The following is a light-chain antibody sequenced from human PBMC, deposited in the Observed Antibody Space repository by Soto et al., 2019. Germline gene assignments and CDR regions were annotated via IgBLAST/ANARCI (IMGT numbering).Light chain of an antibody. Sequence: EIVMTQFPATLSVSPGERATLSCRASQSVGSNLAWYQQRPGQAPRFLIYGASARTTGIPARFSGSGSGTEFTLTISSLQSEDFAVYYCQQYITWPRTFGQGTKVEIK. CDR3: QQYITWPRT. V-gene: IGKV3-15*01. J-gene: IGKJ1*01. CDR1: QSVGSN. CDR2: GAS.